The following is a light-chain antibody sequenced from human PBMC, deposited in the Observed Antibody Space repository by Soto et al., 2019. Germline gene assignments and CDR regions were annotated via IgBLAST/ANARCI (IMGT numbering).Light chain of an antibody. CDR1: QVISHY. CDR3: QQYNNWPPIT. CDR2: AAS. Sequence: DIQMTQSPSSLSASVGDRVTITCRASQVISHYLAWYQQKPGKVPKLLIYAASTLQSGVPSRFSGSGSGTEFTLTISSLQSEDFAVYYCQQYNNWPPITFGQGTRLEI. J-gene: IGKJ5*01. V-gene: IGKV1-27*01.